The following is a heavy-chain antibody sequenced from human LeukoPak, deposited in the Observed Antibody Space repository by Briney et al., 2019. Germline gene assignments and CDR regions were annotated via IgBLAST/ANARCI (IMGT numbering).Heavy chain of an antibody. V-gene: IGHV3-30-3*01. D-gene: IGHD1-26*01. Sequence: GGSLRLSCAASGFTFSSYAMDWVRQAPGKGGEWVPLLSYYGTNQYSAVSVKGLFTISRGNSNNTLYLQMTSLRADDTAVYYCASGRKCELPAFDIWGQGTMVTVSS. CDR3: ASGRKCELPAFDI. CDR1: GFTFSSYA. CDR2: LSYYGTNQ. J-gene: IGHJ3*02.